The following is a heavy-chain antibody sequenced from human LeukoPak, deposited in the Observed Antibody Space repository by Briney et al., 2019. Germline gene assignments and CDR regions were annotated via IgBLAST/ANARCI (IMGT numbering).Heavy chain of an antibody. J-gene: IGHJ2*01. D-gene: IGHD6-13*01. CDR1: GFTFSSYG. Sequence: GGSLRLSCAASGFTFSSYGMHWVRQAPGKGLEWVAFIRYDGSNKYYADPVKGRFTISRDNSKNTLCLQMNSLRAEDTAVYYCARAAYSSTWYSRYFDLWGRGTLVTVSS. CDR2: IRYDGSNK. V-gene: IGHV3-30*02. CDR3: ARAAYSSTWYSRYFDL.